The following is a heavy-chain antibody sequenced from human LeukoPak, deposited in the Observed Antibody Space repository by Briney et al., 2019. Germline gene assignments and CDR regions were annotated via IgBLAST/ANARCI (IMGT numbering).Heavy chain of an antibody. Sequence: GSLRLSCAASGFTFSSYGMHWVRQAPGKGLEWVAVISYDGSNKYYADSVKGRFTISRDNSKNTLYLKMNSLRAEDTAVYYCAKVEATTVTYRWDYYYYGMDVWGQGTTVTVSS. V-gene: IGHV3-30*18. CDR2: ISYDGSNK. J-gene: IGHJ6*02. CDR1: GFTFSSYG. CDR3: AKVEATTVTYRWDYYYYGMDV. D-gene: IGHD4-17*01.